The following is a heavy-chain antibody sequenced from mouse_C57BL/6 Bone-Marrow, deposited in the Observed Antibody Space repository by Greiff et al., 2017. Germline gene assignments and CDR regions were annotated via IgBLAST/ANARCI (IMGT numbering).Heavy chain of an antibody. CDR3: ASPLTTVVYFDY. J-gene: IGHJ2*01. Sequence: VQLQESGAELARPGASVKMSCKASGYTFTSYTMHWVKQRPGQGLEWIGYINPSSGYTKYNQKFKDKATLTADKSSSTAYMQLSSLTSEDSAVYYCASPLTTVVYFDYWGQGTTLTVSS. CDR1: GYTFTSYT. V-gene: IGHV1-4*01. CDR2: INPSSGYT. D-gene: IGHD1-1*01.